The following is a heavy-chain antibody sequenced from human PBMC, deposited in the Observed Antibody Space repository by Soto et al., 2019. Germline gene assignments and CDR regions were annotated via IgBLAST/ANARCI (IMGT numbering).Heavy chain of an antibody. J-gene: IGHJ4*02. CDR1: GGSITSYY. D-gene: IGHD2-15*01. Sequence: PSETLSLTCTVSGGSITSYYWNWIRQPPGEGLEWIGYVYYSGFTSYNPSLKSRVTISVDTSKNQFSLKLRSVTAADTAVYYCARMGPSYCSGSTCYSEGVWIDHWGQGTLVTVS. CDR2: VYYSGFT. CDR3: ARMGPSYCSGSTCYSEGVWIDH. V-gene: IGHV4-59*01.